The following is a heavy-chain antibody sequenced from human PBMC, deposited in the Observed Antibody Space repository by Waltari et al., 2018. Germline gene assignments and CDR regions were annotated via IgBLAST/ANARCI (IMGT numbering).Heavy chain of an antibody. CDR3: ATLVGYYYGSGSSYYYYGMDV. J-gene: IGHJ6*02. Sequence: QVQLVQSGAEVKKPGASVKVSCKVSGYTLTQFSMHWLRQAPGEGLDGMGGFDPEDGETIYAQEFQGRVTMTEDTSTDTAYMELSSLRSEDTAVYYCATLVGYYYGSGSSYYYYGMDVWGQGTTVTVSS. CDR2: FDPEDGET. D-gene: IGHD3-10*01. V-gene: IGHV1-24*01. CDR1: GYTLTQFS.